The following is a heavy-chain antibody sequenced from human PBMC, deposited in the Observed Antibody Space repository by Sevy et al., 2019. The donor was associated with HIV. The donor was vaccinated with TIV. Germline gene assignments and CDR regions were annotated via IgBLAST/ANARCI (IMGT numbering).Heavy chain of an antibody. CDR3: ARVSYDLWSGYFDAFDI. D-gene: IGHD3-3*01. J-gene: IGHJ3*02. CDR1: GFTFSSYW. V-gene: IGHV3-74*01. Sequence: GGSLRLSCAASGFTFSSYWMHWVRQAPGKGLVWVSRINSDGSSTSYADSVKGRFTISRDNAKNTLYLQMNSLRAEDTAGYYCARVSYDLWSGYFDAFDIWGQGTMVTVSS. CDR2: INSDGSST.